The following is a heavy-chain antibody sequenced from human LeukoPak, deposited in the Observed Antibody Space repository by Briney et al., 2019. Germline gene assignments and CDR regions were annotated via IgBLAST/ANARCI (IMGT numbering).Heavy chain of an antibody. CDR1: GYSISSGYY. V-gene: IGHV4-38-2*01. CDR2: IYHSGST. J-gene: IGHJ4*02. CDR3: ARRAIVDD. Sequence: PSETLSLTXAVPGYSISSGYYWGWIRQPPGEGLEWIGSIYHSGSTYYNPSLKSRVTISVDTSKNQFSLKLSSVTAADTAVYYCARRAIVDDWGQGTLVTVS. D-gene: IGHD1-26*01.